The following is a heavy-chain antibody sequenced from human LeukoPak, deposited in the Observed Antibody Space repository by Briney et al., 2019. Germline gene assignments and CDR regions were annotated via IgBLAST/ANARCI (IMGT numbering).Heavy chain of an antibody. D-gene: IGHD1-26*01. Sequence: GGSLRLSCAASGFTFSSYAMSWVRQAPGKGLEWVSAISGSGGSTYYADSVKGRFTISRDNAKNTLDLQMNSLRAEDTAVYYCARRSSGSPPYYVDYWGQGTLVTVSS. CDR3: ARRSSGSPPYYVDY. V-gene: IGHV3-23*01. CDR1: GFTFSSYA. CDR2: ISGSGGST. J-gene: IGHJ4*02.